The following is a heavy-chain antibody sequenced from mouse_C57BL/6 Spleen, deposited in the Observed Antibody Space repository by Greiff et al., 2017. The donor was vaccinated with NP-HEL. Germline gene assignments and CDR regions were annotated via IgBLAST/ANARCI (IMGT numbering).Heavy chain of an antibody. CDR1: GYTFTDYY. CDR3: ARWKDYGDY. V-gene: IGHV1-26*01. CDR2: INPNNGGT. D-gene: IGHD1-2*01. Sequence: VQLQQSGPELVKPGASVKISCKASGYTFTDYYMNWVKQSHGKSLEWIGDINPNNGGTSYNQKFKGKATLTVDKSSSTAYMELRSLTSEDSAVYYCARWKDYGDYWGQGTTLTVSS. J-gene: IGHJ2*01.